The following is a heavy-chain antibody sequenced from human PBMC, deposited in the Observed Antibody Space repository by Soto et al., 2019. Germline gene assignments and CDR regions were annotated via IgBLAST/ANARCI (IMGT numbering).Heavy chain of an antibody. CDR1: GGSISSSSYY. CDR3: ARGGYSYGLSYYYYYGMDV. CDR2: IYYSGST. Sequence: SETLSLTCTVSGGSISSSSYYWGWIRQPPGKGLEWIGSIYYSGSTYYKPSLKSRVTISVDTSKNQFSLKLSSVTAADTAVYYCARGGYSYGLSYYYYYGMDVWGQGTTVT. J-gene: IGHJ6*02. V-gene: IGHV4-39*02. D-gene: IGHD5-18*01.